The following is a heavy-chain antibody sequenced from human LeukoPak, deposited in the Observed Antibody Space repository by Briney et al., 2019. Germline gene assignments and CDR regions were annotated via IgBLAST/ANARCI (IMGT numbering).Heavy chain of an antibody. CDR1: GFTFSTFW. J-gene: IGHJ4*02. V-gene: IGHV3-7*01. Sequence: PGGSLRLSCAASGFTFSTFWMSWVRQAPGKGLEWVANIKQDGSEKYYVDSVKGRFTIPRDNAKNSLYLQMNSLRAEDTAVYYCAKYYDILTGYYSLNYFDYWGQGTLVTVSS. CDR3: AKYYDILTGYYSLNYFDY. CDR2: IKQDGSEK. D-gene: IGHD3-9*01.